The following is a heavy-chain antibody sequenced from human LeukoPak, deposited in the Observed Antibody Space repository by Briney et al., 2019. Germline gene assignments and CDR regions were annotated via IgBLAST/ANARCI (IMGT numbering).Heavy chain of an antibody. V-gene: IGHV3-48*02. Sequence: GSLRLSCAASGFTFSSYSMNWVRQAPGKGLEWVSYISSSSSTIYYADSVKGRFTISRDNAKNSLYLQMNSLRDEDTAVYYCARDLPPGSSGWYLGYWGQGTLVTVSS. CDR2: ISSSSSTI. J-gene: IGHJ4*02. CDR1: GFTFSSYS. CDR3: ARDLPPGSSGWYLGY. D-gene: IGHD6-19*01.